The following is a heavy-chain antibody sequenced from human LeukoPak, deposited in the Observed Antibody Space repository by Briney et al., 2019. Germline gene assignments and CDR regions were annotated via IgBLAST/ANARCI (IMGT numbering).Heavy chain of an antibody. V-gene: IGHV3-30*04. D-gene: IGHD6-13*01. Sequence: QPGGSLRLSCAASGFTFSSYAMHWVRQAPGKGLEWVAVISYDGSNKYYADSVKGRFTISRDNSKNTLYLQMNSLRAEDTAVYYCARDRALAIIFRPIAAAGNALGYWGQGTLVTVSS. J-gene: IGHJ4*02. CDR3: ARDRALAIIFRPIAAAGNALGY. CDR1: GFTFSSYA. CDR2: ISYDGSNK.